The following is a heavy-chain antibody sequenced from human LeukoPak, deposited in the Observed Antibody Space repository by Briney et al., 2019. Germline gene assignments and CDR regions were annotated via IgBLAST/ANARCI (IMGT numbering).Heavy chain of an antibody. Sequence: ASVKVSCQASGYTFTGYYMHWVRQAPGQGLEWMGRINPNSGGTNYAQKFQGRVTMTRDTSISTAYMELSRLRSDDTAVYYCARHPRDIVVVPAAMETTNWFDPWGQGTLVTVSS. CDR3: ARHPRDIVVVPAAMETTNWFDP. CDR1: GYTFTGYY. CDR2: INPNSGGT. J-gene: IGHJ5*02. D-gene: IGHD2-2*01. V-gene: IGHV1-2*06.